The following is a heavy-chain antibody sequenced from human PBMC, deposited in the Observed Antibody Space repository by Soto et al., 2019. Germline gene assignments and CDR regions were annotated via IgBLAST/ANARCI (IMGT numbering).Heavy chain of an antibody. D-gene: IGHD1-1*01. J-gene: IGHJ6*02. Sequence: EVQLVESGGGLVQPGGSLKLSCAASGFIFSGSAIHWVRQASGKGLEWVGRIRSRANNFATSSAASVKGRFTFSRDDSKNTAYLQMNTLKPEDTAVYYCARVTPGNNLYFSGLDFWGQGTSVTVSS. CDR3: ARVTPGNNLYFSGLDF. CDR1: GFIFSGSA. V-gene: IGHV3-73*02. CDR2: IRSRANNFAT.